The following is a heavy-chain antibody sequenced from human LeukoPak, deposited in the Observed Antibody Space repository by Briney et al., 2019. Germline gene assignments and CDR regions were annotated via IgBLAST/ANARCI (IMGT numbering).Heavy chain of an antibody. V-gene: IGHV3-30*04. CDR1: XXTFXNXP. CDR3: AXSXXTXXGXXXXF. Sequence: SXXTFXNXPMYWVRQAPGKGLEGMAVISYDGNTKYYADSVKGRFTLSRDNSKKTVYMQVDSLRCEDTAVYYCAXSXXTXXGXXXXFWGRXXXXTVSS. J-gene: IGHJ6*04. CDR2: ISYDGNTK.